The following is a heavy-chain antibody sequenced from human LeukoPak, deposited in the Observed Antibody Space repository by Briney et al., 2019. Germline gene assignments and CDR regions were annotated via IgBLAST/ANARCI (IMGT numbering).Heavy chain of an antibody. V-gene: IGHV3-23*01. CDR1: GFTFSSYA. D-gene: IGHD3-22*01. CDR2: ISGSGGST. Sequence: GGSLRLSCAASGFTFSSYAMSWVRQAPGKGLEWVSAISGSGGSTSYADSVKGRFTISRDNSKNTLYLQMNSLRAEDTAVYYCAKYGSITMIVVVITYFDYWGQGTLVTVSS. J-gene: IGHJ4*02. CDR3: AKYGSITMIVVVITYFDY.